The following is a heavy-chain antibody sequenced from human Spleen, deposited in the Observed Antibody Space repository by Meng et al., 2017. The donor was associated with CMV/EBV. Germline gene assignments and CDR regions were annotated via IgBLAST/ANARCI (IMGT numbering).Heavy chain of an antibody. J-gene: IGHJ4*02. V-gene: IGHV3-30*03. Sequence: FTFKRYGKQRRREATGKGMEGGAVISDERRNKYKEEKKKGGVTIARENSKNTLYLQMNSLRAEDTAVYYCATDIVVVPAVYKTTDYWGQGTLVTVSS. D-gene: IGHD2-2*01. CDR3: ATDIVVVPAVYKTTDY. CDR2: ISDERRNK. CDR1: FTFKRYG.